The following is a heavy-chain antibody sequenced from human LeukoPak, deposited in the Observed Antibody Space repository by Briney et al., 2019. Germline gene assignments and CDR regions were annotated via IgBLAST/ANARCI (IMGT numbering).Heavy chain of an antibody. Sequence: ASETLSLTCTVSGGSISSYYWSWIRQPAGKGLEWIGRIYTSGSTNYNPSLKSRVTMSVDTSKNQFSLKLSSVTAADTAVYYCARDSGSYYYGSGSYSSYYYYYYYMDVWGKGTTVTISS. CDR3: ARDSGSYYYGSGSYSSYYYYYYYMDV. CDR1: GGSISSYY. CDR2: IYTSGST. J-gene: IGHJ6*03. D-gene: IGHD3-10*01. V-gene: IGHV4-4*07.